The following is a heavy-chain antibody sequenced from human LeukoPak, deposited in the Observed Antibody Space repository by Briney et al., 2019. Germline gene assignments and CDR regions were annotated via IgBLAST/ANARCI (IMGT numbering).Heavy chain of an antibody. CDR1: GFTFTSYA. J-gene: IGHJ4*02. Sequence: GRSLRLSCAASGFTFTSYAMSWVRQAPGKGLEWVSAISGSGGSTYYADSVKGRFTIPRDNSKNTLYLQMNSLRAEETAVYYCAKDPVAGSGSYYNWVRYYFDYWGQGTLVTVSS. CDR3: AKDPVAGSGSYYNWVRYYFDY. D-gene: IGHD3-10*01. V-gene: IGHV3-23*01. CDR2: ISGSGGST.